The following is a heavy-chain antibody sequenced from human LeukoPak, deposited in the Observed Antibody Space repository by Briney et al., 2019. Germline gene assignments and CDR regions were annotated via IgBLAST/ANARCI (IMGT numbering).Heavy chain of an antibody. Sequence: PGGSLRLSCAASGFTFSNYEMNWVRQAPGKGLEWVSYISSSGSTIYYADSVKGRFTISRDNDKNSLYLQMNSLRAEDTAVYYCAQIYTYGSSQFDYWGQGTLVTVSS. CDR3: AQIYTYGSSQFDY. V-gene: IGHV3-48*03. CDR2: ISSSGSTI. D-gene: IGHD5-18*01. CDR1: GFTFSNYE. J-gene: IGHJ4*02.